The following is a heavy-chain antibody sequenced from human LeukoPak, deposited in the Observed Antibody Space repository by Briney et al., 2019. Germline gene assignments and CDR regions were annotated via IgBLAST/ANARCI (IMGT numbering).Heavy chain of an antibody. Sequence: SETLSLTCAVSGGSISSGGYSWSWIRQPPGKGLEWIGYIYHSGSTYYNPSLKSRVTISVDRSKNQFSLKLSSVTAADTAVYYCARGRDYGSGSYAFDIWGQGTMVTVSS. D-gene: IGHD3-10*01. CDR1: GGSISSGGYS. CDR2: IYHSGST. J-gene: IGHJ3*02. CDR3: ARGRDYGSGSYAFDI. V-gene: IGHV4-30-2*01.